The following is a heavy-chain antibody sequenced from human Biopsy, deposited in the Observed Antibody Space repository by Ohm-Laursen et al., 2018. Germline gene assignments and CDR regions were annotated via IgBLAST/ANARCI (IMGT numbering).Heavy chain of an antibody. J-gene: IGHJ4*02. CDR3: ARDSPSYADYPFDY. Sequence: SDTLSLTCTVSGGSINSHHWSWIRQPAGKGLEWIGRVYISGGTTYNPSLKSRVTMSLDTSKNQFSLSLRSVTAADTAVYYCARDSPSYADYPFDYWGQGTLVTVSS. CDR2: VYISGGT. CDR1: GGSINSHH. D-gene: IGHD4-17*01. V-gene: IGHV4-4*07.